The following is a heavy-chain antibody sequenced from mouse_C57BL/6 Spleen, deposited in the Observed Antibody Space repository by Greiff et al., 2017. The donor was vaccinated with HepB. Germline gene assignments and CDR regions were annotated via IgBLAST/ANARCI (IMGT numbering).Heavy chain of an antibody. J-gene: IGHJ1*03. D-gene: IGHD6-5*01. CDR1: GYSNTSGYY. Sequence: VQLQQSGPGLVKPSQSLSLTCSVTGYSNTSGYYWNWIRQFPGNKLEWMGYISYDGSNNYNPSLKNRISITRDTSKNQFFLKLNSVTTEDTATYYCARAYLDVWGTGTTVTVSS. CDR2: ISYDGSN. V-gene: IGHV3-6*01. CDR3: ARAYLDV.